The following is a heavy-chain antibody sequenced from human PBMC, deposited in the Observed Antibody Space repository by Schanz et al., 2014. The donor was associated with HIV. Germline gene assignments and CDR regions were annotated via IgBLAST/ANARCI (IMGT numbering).Heavy chain of an antibody. J-gene: IGHJ4*02. CDR3: AKDRTYGYRFDY. CDR2: ISGSGSST. D-gene: IGHD5-18*01. Sequence: EVQLLESGGGLAQPGGSLRLSCVTSGFMFRNYAMSWVRQAPGKGLEWVSCISGSGSSTYFADSVKGRFTISRDNSKNTLYLQMNSLRADDTAVYYCAKDRTYGYRFDYWGQGTLVTVSS. V-gene: IGHV3-23*01. CDR1: GFMFRNYA.